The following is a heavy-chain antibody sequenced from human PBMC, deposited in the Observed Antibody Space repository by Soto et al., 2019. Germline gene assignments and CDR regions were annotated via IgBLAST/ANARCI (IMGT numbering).Heavy chain of an antibody. Sequence: GSLRLSCSASGFTFSSYAMHWVRQAPGKGLEYVSAISSNGGSTYYADSVKGRFTISRDNSKNTLYLQMSSLRAEDTAVYYCVKDRGYCSSTSCYNGYWFDPWGRGTLVTVSS. J-gene: IGHJ5*02. V-gene: IGHV3-64D*06. CDR1: GFTFSSYA. CDR2: ISSNGGST. D-gene: IGHD2-2*02. CDR3: VKDRGYCSSTSCYNGYWFDP.